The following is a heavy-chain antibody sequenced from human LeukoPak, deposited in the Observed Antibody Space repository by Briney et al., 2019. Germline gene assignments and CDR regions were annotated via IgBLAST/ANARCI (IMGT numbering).Heavy chain of an antibody. J-gene: IGHJ5*02. Sequence: KPSETLSLTCAVYGVSFSGYYWSWLRQPPGKGLEWIGEINHSGSTNYNPSLKSRVTISVDTSKNQFSLKLSSVTAADTAVYYCARGLNYYGSGSYYNGPFDPWGQGTLVTVSS. CDR3: ARGLNYYGSGSYYNGPFDP. CDR1: GVSFSGYY. D-gene: IGHD3-10*01. CDR2: INHSGST. V-gene: IGHV4-34*01.